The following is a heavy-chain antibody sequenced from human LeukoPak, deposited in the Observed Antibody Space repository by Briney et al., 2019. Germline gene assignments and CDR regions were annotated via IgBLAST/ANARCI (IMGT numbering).Heavy chain of an antibody. CDR2: IRSKANSYAT. Sequence: PGGSLRLSCAASGFTFSGSAMHWVRQASGKGLEWVGRIRSKANSYATAYAASVKGRFTISRDDSKNTLYLQMNSLKTEDTAVYYCTTVHHIVVVTAIMAIGDFPFDIWGQGTMVTVSS. J-gene: IGHJ3*02. CDR1: GFTFSGSA. D-gene: IGHD2-21*02. V-gene: IGHV3-73*01. CDR3: TTVHHIVVVTAIMAIGDFPFDI.